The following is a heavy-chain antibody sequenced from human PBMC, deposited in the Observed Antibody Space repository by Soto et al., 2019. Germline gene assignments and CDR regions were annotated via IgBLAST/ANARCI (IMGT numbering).Heavy chain of an antibody. Sequence: SETLSLTCAVSGGSISSSNWWSWVRQPPGKGLEWIGEIYHSGSTNYNPSLKSRVTISVDKSKNQFSLKLSSVTAADTAVYYCARELELQKYGMDVWGQGTTVTVSS. D-gene: IGHD1-7*01. CDR2: IYHSGST. V-gene: IGHV4-4*02. CDR3: ARELELQKYGMDV. CDR1: GGSISSSNW. J-gene: IGHJ6*02.